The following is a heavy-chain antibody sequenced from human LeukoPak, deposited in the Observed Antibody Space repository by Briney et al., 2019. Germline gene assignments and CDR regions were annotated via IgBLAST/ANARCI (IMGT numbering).Heavy chain of an antibody. Sequence: GGSLRLSCSASGFPFSSYAMHWVRQAPGMGLEYVSAISDSGGSTYYADSVKGRFTISRDNSKNTLYLQMSSLRAEDTVVYFCVRGYSFGPYGMDVWGQGTPVTVSS. J-gene: IGHJ6*02. CDR1: GFPFSSYA. CDR3: VRGYSFGPYGMDV. V-gene: IGHV3-64D*09. CDR2: ISDSGGST. D-gene: IGHD2-15*01.